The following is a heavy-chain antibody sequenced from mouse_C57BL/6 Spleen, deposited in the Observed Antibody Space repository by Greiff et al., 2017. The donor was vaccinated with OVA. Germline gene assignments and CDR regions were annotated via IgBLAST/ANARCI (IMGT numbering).Heavy chain of an antibody. CDR1: GYTFTDYY. CDR2: INPNNGGT. D-gene: IGHD2-5*01. CDR3: ARPYSNYAMDY. Sequence: EVQLQQSGPELVKPGASVKISCKASGYTFTDYYMNWVKQSHGKSLEWIGDINPNNGGTRYNQKFKGKATLTVDKSSSTAYMELRSLTSEDSAVYYCARPYSNYAMDYWGQGTSVTVSS. J-gene: IGHJ4*01. V-gene: IGHV1-26*01.